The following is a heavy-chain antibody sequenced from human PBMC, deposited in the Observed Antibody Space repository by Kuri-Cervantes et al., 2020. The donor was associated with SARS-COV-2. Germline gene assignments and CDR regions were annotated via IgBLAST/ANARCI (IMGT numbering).Heavy chain of an antibody. Sequence: SCAASGFTFSDYYMTWIRQAPGKGLEWVSYISSSGSTIYYADSVKGRFTISRDNARNSLYLQMNGLRAEDTAVYYCARDLRLGKSLDYWGQGTLVTVSS. CDR1: GFTFSDYY. J-gene: IGHJ4*02. V-gene: IGHV3-11*04. CDR2: ISSSGSTI. D-gene: IGHD7-27*01. CDR3: ARDLRLGKSLDY.